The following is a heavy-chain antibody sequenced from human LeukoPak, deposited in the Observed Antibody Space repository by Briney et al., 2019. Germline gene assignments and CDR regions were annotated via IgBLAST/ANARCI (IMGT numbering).Heavy chain of an antibody. J-gene: IGHJ4*02. Sequence: PVGSLRLSCAVSGLTFRSYRMSWVRQAPGKGLEWVANINQDGSEKYFVVSVKGRFTISRDNAKNPLHLQMNTLRAEDTAVYYCARERDGRFFDYWGQGTLVTVSS. CDR2: INQDGSEK. V-gene: IGHV3-7*01. D-gene: IGHD5-24*01. CDR1: GLTFRSYR. CDR3: ARERDGRFFDY.